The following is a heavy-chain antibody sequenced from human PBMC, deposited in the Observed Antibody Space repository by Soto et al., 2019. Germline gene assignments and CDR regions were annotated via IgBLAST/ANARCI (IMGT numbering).Heavy chain of an antibody. D-gene: IGHD1-1*01. Sequence: ASVKVSCKASGGTFSSYAISWVRQAPGQGLEWMGGIIPIFGTANYAQKFQGRVTITADESTSTAYMELSSLRSEDTAVYYCARGPNPYAGAYYFDYWGQGTLVTVSS. CDR1: GGTFSSYA. CDR3: ARGPNPYAGAYYFDY. J-gene: IGHJ4*02. CDR2: IIPIFGTA. V-gene: IGHV1-69*13.